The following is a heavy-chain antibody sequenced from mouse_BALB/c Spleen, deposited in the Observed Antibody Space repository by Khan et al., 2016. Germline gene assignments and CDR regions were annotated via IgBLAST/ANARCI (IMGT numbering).Heavy chain of an antibody. CDR2: INPSTGYT. Sequence: VQLQESGAELAKPGASVKMSCKASGYTFTSYWMHWVKQRPGQGLEWIGYINPSTGYTEYNQKFKDKATLTADKSSSTAYMQLSSLTSEDSAVSYCASVVWPLHAYAMDYWGLETSVTVSS. CDR1: GYTFTSYW. J-gene: IGHJ4*01. D-gene: IGHD1-1*01. V-gene: IGHV1-7*01. CDR3: ASVVWPLHAYAMDY.